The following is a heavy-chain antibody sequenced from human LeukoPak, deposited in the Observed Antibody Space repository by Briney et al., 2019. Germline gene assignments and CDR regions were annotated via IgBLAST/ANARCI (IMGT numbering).Heavy chain of an antibody. CDR2: INWNGGGT. D-gene: IGHD2-15*01. CDR1: GFTFEDYG. J-gene: IGHJ4*02. CDR3: ARGPEYCSGGSCFAGGFDY. Sequence: RPGGSLRLSRAVSGFTFEDYGMSWVRQAPGKGLEWVSAINWNGGGTGYADSVKGRFTISRDNAKDSLYLQMSSLRAEDTAFYYCARGPEYCSGGSCFAGGFDYWGQGTLVTVSS. V-gene: IGHV3-20*04.